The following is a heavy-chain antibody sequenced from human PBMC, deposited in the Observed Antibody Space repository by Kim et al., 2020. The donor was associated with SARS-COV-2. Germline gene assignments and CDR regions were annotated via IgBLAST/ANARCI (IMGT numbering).Heavy chain of an antibody. D-gene: IGHD6-13*01. Sequence: ADSLKGRFTISRDHAENSLYLEMDSLRPENTAVYYCVRVAMGASSWYYFDPWGQRTLVTVSS. V-gene: IGHV3-11*05. CDR3: VRVAMGASSWYYFDP. J-gene: IGHJ4*02.